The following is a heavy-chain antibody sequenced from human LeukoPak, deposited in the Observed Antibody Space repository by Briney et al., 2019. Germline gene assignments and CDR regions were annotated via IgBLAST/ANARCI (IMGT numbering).Heavy chain of an antibody. CDR3: ARRSGWYFPIDY. CDR1: GDSISSTSYY. CDR2: IYYSGST. J-gene: IGHJ4*02. V-gene: IGHV4-39*01. D-gene: IGHD6-19*01. Sequence: SETLSLTCTVSGDSISSTSYYWGWIRQPPGKGLEWIGSIYYSGSTHYNPSLKSRVTISVDTSKNQFSLKLNSVTAADTAVYFCARRSGWYFPIDYWGQGTLVTVSS.